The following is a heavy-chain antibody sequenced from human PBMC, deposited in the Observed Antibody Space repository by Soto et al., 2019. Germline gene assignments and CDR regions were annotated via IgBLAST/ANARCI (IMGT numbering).Heavy chain of an antibody. J-gene: IGHJ4*02. CDR3: ARADSGSYYGY. CDR2: IWYDGSNK. D-gene: IGHD1-26*01. V-gene: IGHV3-33*01. Sequence: QVQLVESGGGVVQPGRSLRLSCAASGFTFSSYGMHWVRQAPGKGLEWVAVIWYDGSNKYYADSVKGRFTISRDNSKDPLYLQMNSLRAEDTAVYYCARADSGSYYGYWGQGTLVTVSS. CDR1: GFTFSSYG.